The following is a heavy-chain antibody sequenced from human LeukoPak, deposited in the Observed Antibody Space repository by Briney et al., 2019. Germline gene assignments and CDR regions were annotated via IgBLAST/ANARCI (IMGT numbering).Heavy chain of an antibody. Sequence: GGSLRLSCTASGFTFSMNDMHWVRQATGKGLEWVSGVGTVGDKYYADSVKGRFIISREDAKNSVYLQMNSLRAGDTAVYYCARGGKTAMADYWGQGTLVTVSS. CDR1: GFTFSMND. D-gene: IGHD5-18*01. CDR2: VGTVGDK. CDR3: ARGGKTAMADY. J-gene: IGHJ4*02. V-gene: IGHV3-13*01.